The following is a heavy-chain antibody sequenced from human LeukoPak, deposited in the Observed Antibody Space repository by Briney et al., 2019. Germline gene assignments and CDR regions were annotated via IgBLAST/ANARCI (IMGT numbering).Heavy chain of an antibody. CDR2: ISSSSSYI. D-gene: IGHD3-3*01. Sequence: GGSLRLSCAASGFTFSSYSMNWVRQAPGKGLEWVSSISSSSSYIYYADSVKGRFTISRDNAKNSLYLQMNSLRAEDTAVYYCARGYYDFWSGYPSSTFDYWGQGTLVTVSS. CDR3: ARGYYDFWSGYPSSTFDY. J-gene: IGHJ4*02. V-gene: IGHV3-21*01. CDR1: GFTFSSYS.